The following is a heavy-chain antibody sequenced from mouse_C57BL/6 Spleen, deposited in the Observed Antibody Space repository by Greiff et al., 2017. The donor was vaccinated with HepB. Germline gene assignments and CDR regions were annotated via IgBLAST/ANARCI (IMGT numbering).Heavy chain of an antibody. CDR3: TTRHYGSSFYYFDY. CDR1: GFNIKDDY. V-gene: IGHV14-4*01. J-gene: IGHJ2*01. Sequence: EVQVVESGAELVRPGASVKLSCTASGFNIKDDYMHWVKQRPEQGLEWIGWIDPENGDTEYASKFQGKATITADTSSNTAYLQLSSLTSEDTAVYYCTTRHYGSSFYYFDYWGQGTTLTVSS. CDR2: IDPENGDT. D-gene: IGHD1-1*01.